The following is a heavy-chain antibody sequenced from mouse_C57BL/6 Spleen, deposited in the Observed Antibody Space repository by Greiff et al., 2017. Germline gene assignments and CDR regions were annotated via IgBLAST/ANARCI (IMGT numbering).Heavy chain of an antibody. Sequence: VQLQQSGPELVKPGASVKLSCKASGYTFTSYDINWVKQRPGQGLVWIGLIYPRDGSTTSNEKFKGKATLTVDTSSSTAFMALHSPPSEDSAVFFCSRNKVSNFEFAYWGQGTLVTVSA. V-gene: IGHV1-85*01. CDR3: SRNKVSNFEFAY. CDR1: GYTFTSYD. J-gene: IGHJ3*01. CDR2: IYPRDGST. D-gene: IGHD2-5*01.